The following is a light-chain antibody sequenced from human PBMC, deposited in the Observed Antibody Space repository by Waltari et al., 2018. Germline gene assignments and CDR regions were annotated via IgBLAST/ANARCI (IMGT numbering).Light chain of an antibody. CDR3: QHYDNLIGT. CDR1: QDIKNH. J-gene: IGKJ3*01. V-gene: IGKV1-33*01. CDR2: DAS. Sequence: QMTQSPSSLSASVGDNVTITCRATQDIKNHLNWYQQKPGKAPTLLIYDASTLEIGVPSRFSGSGSGTDFAFIISSLQPEDIATYYCQHYDNLIGTFGPGTKVEIK.